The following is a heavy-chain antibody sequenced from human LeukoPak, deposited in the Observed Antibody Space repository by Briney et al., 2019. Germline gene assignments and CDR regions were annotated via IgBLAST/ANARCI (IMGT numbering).Heavy chain of an antibody. D-gene: IGHD6-19*01. CDR1: GGSISSTIYY. J-gene: IGHJ4*02. CDR2: IYYSGST. V-gene: IGHV4-39*01. CDR3: ARHSYSSGWHAHFDY. Sequence: SETLSLTCTVSGGSISSTIYYWGWIRQPPGKGLEWIGNIYYSGSTYYSPSLNSRLTMSVDTSRNHFSLKLSSVTAADTAVYYCARHSYSSGWHAHFDYWGQGTVVAVSS.